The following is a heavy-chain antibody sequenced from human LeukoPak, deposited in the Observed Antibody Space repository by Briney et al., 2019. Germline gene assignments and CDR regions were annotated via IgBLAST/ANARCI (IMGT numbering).Heavy chain of an antibody. CDR1: GGSISSYY. CDR2: IYYSGST. CDR3: ARLITFYYDSSGYADY. V-gene: IGHV4-59*01. J-gene: IGHJ4*02. D-gene: IGHD3-22*01. Sequence: PSETLSLTCTVSGGSISSYYWSWIRQPPGKGLEWIGYIYYSGSTNYNPSLKSRVTISVDTSKNQFSLKLSSVTAADTVVYYCARLITFYYDSSGYADYWGQGTLVTVSS.